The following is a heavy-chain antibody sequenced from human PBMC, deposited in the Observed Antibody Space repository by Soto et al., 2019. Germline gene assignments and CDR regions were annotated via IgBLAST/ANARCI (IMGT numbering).Heavy chain of an antibody. V-gene: IGHV5-10-1*01. CDR2: IDPSDSYT. CDR1: GYSFTSYW. CDR3: ARLRSDSSDYYYGMDV. D-gene: IGHD6-25*01. Sequence: PGESLTISCKGSGYSFTSYWISWVRQMPGKGLEWMGRIDPSDSYTNYSPSFQGHVTISADKSISTAYLQWSSLKASDTAMYYCARLRSDSSDYYYGMDVWGQGTKVTVSS. J-gene: IGHJ6*02.